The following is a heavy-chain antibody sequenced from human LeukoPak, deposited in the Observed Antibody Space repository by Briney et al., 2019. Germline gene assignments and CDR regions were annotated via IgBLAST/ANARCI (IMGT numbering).Heavy chain of an antibody. J-gene: IGHJ4*02. Sequence: GGSLRLSCAASGFIFDTYTMHWVRQAPGKGLEYVSGISDNGGNTYYGNSVKGRFTISRDNSKNTLYLQMGSLRADDMAVYYCASSIVADGTSPFDYWGQGTLVTVSS. V-gene: IGHV3-64*01. D-gene: IGHD6-13*01. CDR1: GFIFDTYT. CDR3: ASSIVADGTSPFDY. CDR2: ISDNGGNT.